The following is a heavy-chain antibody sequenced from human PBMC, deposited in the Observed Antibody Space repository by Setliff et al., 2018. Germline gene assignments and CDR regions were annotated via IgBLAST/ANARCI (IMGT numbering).Heavy chain of an antibody. Sequence: ASVKVSCKASGHTLSNYGISWVRQAPGQGLEWMGWVSGYNGGTKYAQKFQGRVTMTTDTSRSTAYMELRSLRSDDTAVYYCAITEVHLSGDRPFDYWGQGTLVTVSS. CDR3: AITEVHLSGDRPFDY. J-gene: IGHJ4*02. CDR2: VSGYNGGT. CDR1: GHTLSNYG. V-gene: IGHV1-18*04. D-gene: IGHD7-27*01.